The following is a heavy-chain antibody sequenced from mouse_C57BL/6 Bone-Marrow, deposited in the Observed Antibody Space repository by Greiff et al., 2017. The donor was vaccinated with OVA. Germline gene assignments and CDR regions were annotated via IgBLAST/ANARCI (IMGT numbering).Heavy chain of an antibody. CDR1: GYTFTSYW. D-gene: IGHD1-1*01. CDR2: IDPNSGGT. J-gene: IGHJ1*03. CDR3: AREGITTVVAHWYFDV. Sequence: VQLQQSGAELVKPGASVKLSCKASGYTFTSYWMHWVKQRPGRGLEWIGRIDPNSGGTKYNEKFKSKATLTVDKHSSTAYMQLSSLTSEDSAVYYCAREGITTVVAHWYFDVWGTGTTVTVSS. V-gene: IGHV1-72*01.